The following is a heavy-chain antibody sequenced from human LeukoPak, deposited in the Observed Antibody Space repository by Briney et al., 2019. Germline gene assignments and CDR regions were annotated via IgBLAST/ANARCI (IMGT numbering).Heavy chain of an antibody. CDR1: GYTFTGYY. J-gene: IGHJ6*03. CDR3: ARGEGIAAAGIRYYYYYYMDV. CDR2: INPNSGGT. D-gene: IGHD6-13*01. Sequence: VASVKVSCKASGYTFTGYYMHWVRQAPGQGLEWMGWINPNSGGTNYAQKFQGRVTMTRDTSISTAYMELSRLRSDDTAVYYCARGEGIAAAGIRYYYYYYMDVWGKGTTVTVSS. V-gene: IGHV1-2*02.